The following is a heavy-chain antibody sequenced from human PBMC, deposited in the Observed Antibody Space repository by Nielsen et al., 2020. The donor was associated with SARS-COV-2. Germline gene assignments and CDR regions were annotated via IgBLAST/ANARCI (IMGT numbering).Heavy chain of an antibody. Sequence: EGSLRLSCAASGFTFSSYGMHWVRQAPGKGLEWVAVIWYDGSNKYYADSVKGRFTISRDNSKNTLYLQMNSLRAEDTAVYYCAKGQQWLVEDYFDYWGQGTLVTVSS. CDR3: AKGQQWLVEDYFDY. D-gene: IGHD6-19*01. J-gene: IGHJ4*02. V-gene: IGHV3-30*02. CDR2: IWYDGSNK. CDR1: GFTFSSYG.